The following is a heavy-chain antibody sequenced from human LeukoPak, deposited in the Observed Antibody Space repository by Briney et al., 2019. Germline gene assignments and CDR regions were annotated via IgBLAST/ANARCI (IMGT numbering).Heavy chain of an antibody. D-gene: IGHD3-22*01. CDR3: ARDAHYYDSSGIDYYYYMDV. Sequence: SETLSLTCAVYGGTFSGYYWSWIRQPPGKGLEWIGEINHSGSTNYNPSLKSRVTISVDTSKNQFSLKLSSVTAADTAVYYCARDAHYYDSSGIDYYYYMDVWGKGTTVTISS. J-gene: IGHJ6*03. CDR2: INHSGST. V-gene: IGHV4-34*01. CDR1: GGTFSGYY.